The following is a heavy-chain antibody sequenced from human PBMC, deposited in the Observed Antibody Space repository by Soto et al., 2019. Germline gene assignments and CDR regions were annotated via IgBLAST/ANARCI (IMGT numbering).Heavy chain of an antibody. Sequence: SETLSLTCTVSGGSISSYYWGWIRQPPGKGLEWIGCIYYTGSTNYSPSLKSRVTISVDTSKNQFSLKLSSVTAADTAVYYCARVTTLVTGFEYWGQGTLVTVSS. J-gene: IGHJ4*02. V-gene: IGHV4-59*01. D-gene: IGHD1-1*01. CDR3: ARVTTLVTGFEY. CDR1: GGSISSYY. CDR2: IYYTGST.